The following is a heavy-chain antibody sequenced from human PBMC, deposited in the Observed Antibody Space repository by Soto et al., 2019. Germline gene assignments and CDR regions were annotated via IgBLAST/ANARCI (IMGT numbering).Heavy chain of an antibody. CDR3: ARVPNIYCSGGSCEYFQH. Sequence: QVQLVQSGAEVKKPGASVKVSCKASGYTFTSYGSSWVRQAPGQGLEWMGWISAYNGNTNYAQKLQGRVTMTTDTSTSTDYMELRSLRSDDTAVYYCARVPNIYCSGGSCEYFQHWGQGTLVTVSS. V-gene: IGHV1-18*01. CDR2: ISAYNGNT. D-gene: IGHD2-15*01. J-gene: IGHJ1*01. CDR1: GYTFTSYG.